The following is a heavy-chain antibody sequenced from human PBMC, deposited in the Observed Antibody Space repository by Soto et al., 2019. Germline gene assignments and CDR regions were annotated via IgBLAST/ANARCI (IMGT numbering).Heavy chain of an antibody. CDR1: GYTFSSYS. CDR2: ISSSSSTI. J-gene: IGHJ4*02. D-gene: IGHD4-17*01. V-gene: IGHV3-48*01. CDR3: ARPYGDYNS. Sequence: EVQLLESGGGLVQPGGCLRLSCAASGYTFSSYSMNWVRQAPGKGLEWVSYISSSSSTIYYADSVKGRFTISRDNAKNSLYLQMNSLRAEDTAVYYCARPYGDYNSWGLGTLVTVSS.